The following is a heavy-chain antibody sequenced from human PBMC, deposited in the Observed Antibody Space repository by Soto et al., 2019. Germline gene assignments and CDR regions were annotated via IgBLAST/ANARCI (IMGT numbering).Heavy chain of an antibody. V-gene: IGHV4-59*08. J-gene: IGHJ3*02. CDR3: ARRGRDAFDI. CDR1: GGYISSYD. CDR2: IYYSGST. Sequence: SETLSLTCTVSGGYISSYDWSWIRQPPGKGLEWIGYIYYSGSTNYNPSLKSRVTISVDTSKNQFSLKLSSVTAADTAVYYCARRGRDAFDIWGQGTMVTVSS.